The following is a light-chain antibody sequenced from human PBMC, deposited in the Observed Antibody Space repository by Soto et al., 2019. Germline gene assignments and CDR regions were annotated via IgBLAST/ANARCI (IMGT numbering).Light chain of an antibody. CDR3: CSYAGSLVV. CDR1: SSDVGSYNL. J-gene: IGLJ2*01. CDR2: EGS. Sequence: QSALTQPASVSGSPGQSITISCTGTSSDVGSYNLVSWYQQYPGKAPKLMIYEGSKRPSGVSNRFSGSKSGNTASLTISGLQAEDEADYYCCSYAGSLVVFGGGTTLTVL. V-gene: IGLV2-23*01.